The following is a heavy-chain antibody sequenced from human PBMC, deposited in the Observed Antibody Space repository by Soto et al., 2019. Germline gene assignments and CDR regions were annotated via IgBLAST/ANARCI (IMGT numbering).Heavy chain of an antibody. J-gene: IGHJ6*02. CDR3: ARSRRGAYSSGWYSPSGYYNYGIDV. CDR2: IYSGDSET. V-gene: IGHV5-51*01. Sequence: GESLKISCKGSGYSFSNYWIVWVRQMPGKGLEWMGIIYSGDSETKYSPSFQGQVTISADKSISTAYLQWSSLKASDTAMYYCARSRRGAYSSGWYSPSGYYNYGIDVWGQGTKVTVSS. D-gene: IGHD6-19*01. CDR1: GYSFSNYW.